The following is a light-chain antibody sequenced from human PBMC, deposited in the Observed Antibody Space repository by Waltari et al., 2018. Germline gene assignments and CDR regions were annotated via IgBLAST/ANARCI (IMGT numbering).Light chain of an antibody. CDR1: SSDVGGYNY. Sequence: QSALTQPASVSGSPGQSITISCSGTSSDVGGYNYVSWYPQLPGNAPKLMIYDVTRWPSGVSNRFSGSKSGNTASLTIFGLQAEDEADYYCASYTSTRTVIFGRGTRVTVL. CDR3: ASYTSTRTVI. CDR2: DVT. J-gene: IGLJ2*01. V-gene: IGLV2-14*01.